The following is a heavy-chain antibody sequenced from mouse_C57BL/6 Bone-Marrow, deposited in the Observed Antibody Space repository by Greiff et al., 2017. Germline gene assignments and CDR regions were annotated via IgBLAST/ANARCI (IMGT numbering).Heavy chain of an antibody. CDR2: IYPGSGNT. CDR3: ARSRDGPPYAMDY. CDR1: GYTFTDYY. Sequence: QVQLQQSGAELVRPGASVKLSCKASGYTFTDYYINWVKQRPGQGLEWIARIYPGSGNTYYNEKFKGKATLTAEKSSSTAYMQLSSLTSEDSAVYFCARSRDGPPYAMDYWGQGTSVTVSS. J-gene: IGHJ4*01. V-gene: IGHV1-76*01. D-gene: IGHD2-3*01.